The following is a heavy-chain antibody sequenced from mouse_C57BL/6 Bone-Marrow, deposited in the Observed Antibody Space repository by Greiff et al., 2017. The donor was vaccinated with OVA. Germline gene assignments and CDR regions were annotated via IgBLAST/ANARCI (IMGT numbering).Heavy chain of an antibody. V-gene: IGHV1-15*01. D-gene: IGHD1-1*01. Sequence: QVQLQQSGAELVRPGASVTLSCKASGYTFTDYEMHWVKQTPVHGLEWIGAIDPETGGTAYNQKFKGKAILTADESSSTAYMELRSLTSEDSAVYYCTRSTYYYGSSVDYWGQGTTLTVSS. CDR1: GYTFTDYE. J-gene: IGHJ2*01. CDR3: TRSTYYYGSSVDY. CDR2: IDPETGGT.